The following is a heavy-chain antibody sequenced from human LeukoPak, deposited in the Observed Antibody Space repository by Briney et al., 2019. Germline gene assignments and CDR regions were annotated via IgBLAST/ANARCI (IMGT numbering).Heavy chain of an antibody. CDR1: GGSISSGVYF. V-gene: IGHV4-61*02. CDR2: IHTSGST. Sequence: SETLSLTCTVSGGSISSGVYFWSWIRQPAGKGLEWIGRIHTSGSTNYNPSLKNRVTISVDTSKNQFSLKLSSVTAADTAVYYCARGADVFVTFFDPWGQGTLVTVSS. CDR3: ARGADVFVTFFDP. D-gene: IGHD3-16*01. J-gene: IGHJ5*02.